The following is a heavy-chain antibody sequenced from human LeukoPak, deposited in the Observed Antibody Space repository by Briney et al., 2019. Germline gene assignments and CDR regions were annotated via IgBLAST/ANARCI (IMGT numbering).Heavy chain of an antibody. CDR1: GFTLSNYW. Sequence: GGSLRLSCAASGFTLSNYWMSWVRQAPGKGLEWVANINQDSSEKYYVDSVKGRFTISRDNPKNSLYLQLNTLRPEDTAVYYCVQGWRDNWGQGTLVTVSS. V-gene: IGHV3-7*01. J-gene: IGHJ4*02. CDR2: INQDSSEK. D-gene: IGHD2-15*01. CDR3: VQGWRDN.